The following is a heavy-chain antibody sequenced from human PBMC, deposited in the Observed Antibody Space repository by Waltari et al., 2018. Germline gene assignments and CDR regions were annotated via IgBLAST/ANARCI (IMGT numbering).Heavy chain of an antibody. CDR2: IYHSGST. J-gene: IGHJ3*02. CDR3: AREDIVVVVAVLDAFDI. V-gene: IGHV4-38-2*01. CDR1: GYSISSGYY. D-gene: IGHD2-15*01. Sequence: QVQLQESGPGLVKPSETLSLTCAVSGYSISSGYYWGWIRQPPGKGLEWIGSIYHSGSTYYNTSLKSRVTISVDTSNNQFSLKLSSVTAADTAVYYCAREDIVVVVAVLDAFDIWGQGTMVTVSS.